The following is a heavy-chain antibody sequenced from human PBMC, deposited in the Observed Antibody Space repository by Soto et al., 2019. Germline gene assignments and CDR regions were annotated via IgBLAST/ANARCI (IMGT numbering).Heavy chain of an antibody. V-gene: IGHV4-38-2*02. Sequence: SETLSLTCAVSGYSISSGYYWGWIRQPPGKGLEWIGSIYHSGSTYYNPSLKSRVTISVDTSKNQFSLKLSSVTAADTAVYYCAREWPYYDILTGYSQTSFDYWGQGTLVTVSS. J-gene: IGHJ4*02. CDR3: AREWPYYDILTGYSQTSFDY. D-gene: IGHD3-9*01. CDR1: GYSISSGYY. CDR2: IYHSGST.